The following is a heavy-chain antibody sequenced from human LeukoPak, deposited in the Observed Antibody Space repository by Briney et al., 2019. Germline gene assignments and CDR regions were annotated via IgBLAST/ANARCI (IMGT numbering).Heavy chain of an antibody. J-gene: IGHJ4*02. D-gene: IGHD6-19*01. V-gene: IGHV3-9*01. CDR1: GFTFDDYA. CDR3: AKDIEQWLGLGGVGFDY. Sequence: GRSLRLSCAASGFTFDDYAMHWVRQAPGKGLEWVSGISWNSGSIGYADSVKGRFTISRDNAKNSLYLQMNSLRAEDTALYYCAKDIEQWLGLGGVGFDYWGQGTLVTVSS. CDR2: ISWNSGSI.